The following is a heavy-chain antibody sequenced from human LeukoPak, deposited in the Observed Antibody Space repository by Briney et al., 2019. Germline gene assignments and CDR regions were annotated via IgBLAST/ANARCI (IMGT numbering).Heavy chain of an antibody. CDR3: ARAVRYDGMDV. J-gene: IGHJ6*04. V-gene: IGHV3-74*01. CDR2: INSDVSST. Sequence: SGGSLRLSCAASGFTFSSYWMHWVRQAPGKGLVWISRINSDVSSTSYADSVKVLFTISRDNAKNTLYLQMNSLRAEDTAVYYCARAVRYDGMDVWGKGTTVTVSS. CDR1: GFTFSSYW. D-gene: IGHD6-6*01.